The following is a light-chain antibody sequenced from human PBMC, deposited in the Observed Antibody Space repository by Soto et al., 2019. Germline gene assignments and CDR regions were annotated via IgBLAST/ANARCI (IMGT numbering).Light chain of an antibody. J-gene: IGKJ3*01. Sequence: AIRMTQSPSSLSASTGDRVTITCRASQGISSYLAWYQQKPGKAPKLLIYAASTLQSGVPSRFSGSGSGTDFTLTISCLQSEDFATYYCQQYYSYPGAFGPGTKVYIK. CDR2: AAS. CDR3: QQYYSYPGA. V-gene: IGKV1-8*01. CDR1: QGISSY.